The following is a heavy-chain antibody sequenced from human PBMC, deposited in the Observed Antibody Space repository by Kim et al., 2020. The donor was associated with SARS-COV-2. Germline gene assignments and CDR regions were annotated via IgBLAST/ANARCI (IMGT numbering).Heavy chain of an antibody. CDR1: GGTFSSYA. CDR3: ARDLRYYYYYGMDV. Sequence: SVKVSCKASGGTFSSYAISWVRQAPGQGLEWMGGIIPIFGTANYAQKFQGRVTITADESTSTAYMELSSLRSEDTPVYYCARDLRYYYYYGMDVWGQGTTVTVSS. CDR2: IIPIFGTA. J-gene: IGHJ6*02. V-gene: IGHV1-69*13.